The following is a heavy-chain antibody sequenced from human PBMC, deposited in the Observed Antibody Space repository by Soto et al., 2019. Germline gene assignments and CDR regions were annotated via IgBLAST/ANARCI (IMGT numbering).Heavy chain of an antibody. V-gene: IGHV3-33*01. D-gene: IGHD3-9*01. J-gene: IGHJ6*02. CDR3: ARDDQAGPSTYYDILTGRRTYYYYGMDV. CDR2: IWYDGSNK. Sequence: GWSLRLSCAASGVTFCSYGVHGVRKAPGKGLEWVAVIWYDGSNKYYADSVKGRFTISRDNSKNTLYLQMNSLRAEDTAVYYCARDDQAGPSTYYDILTGRRTYYYYGMDVWGQGTTVTVSS. CDR1: GVTFCSYG.